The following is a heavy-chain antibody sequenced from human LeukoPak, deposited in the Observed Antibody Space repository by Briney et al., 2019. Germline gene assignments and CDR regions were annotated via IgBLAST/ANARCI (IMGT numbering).Heavy chain of an antibody. CDR1: GGSISSYY. CDR2: IYYSGST. J-gene: IGHJ4*02. CDR3: ARHGDDYDFWSGYVYFDY. V-gene: IGHV4-59*08. D-gene: IGHD3-3*01. Sequence: SETLSLTCTVSGGSISSYYWSWIRQPPGKGLEWIGYIYYSGSTNYNPSLKSRVTISVDTSKNQFSLKLSSVTAADTAVYYCARHGDDYDFWSGYVYFDYWGQETLVTVSS.